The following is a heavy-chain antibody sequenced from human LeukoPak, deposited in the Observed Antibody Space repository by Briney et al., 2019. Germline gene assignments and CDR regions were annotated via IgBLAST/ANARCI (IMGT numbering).Heavy chain of an antibody. Sequence: GGSLRLSCVASGYTFRSHGMHWVRQAPGKGLEWVAVLWYDGSTTYYADSVKGRFTISRDDSKNTLYLQMNSLRADDTAVYYCARDPQHSMDVWGQGTTVTVSS. D-gene: IGHD5-18*01. CDR2: LWYDGSTT. CDR3: ARDPQHSMDV. J-gene: IGHJ6*02. V-gene: IGHV3-33*01. CDR1: GYTFRSHG.